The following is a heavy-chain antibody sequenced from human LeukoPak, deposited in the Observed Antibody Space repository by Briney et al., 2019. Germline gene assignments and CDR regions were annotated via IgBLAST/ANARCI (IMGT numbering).Heavy chain of an antibody. CDR1: GFTFSSYA. Sequence: GGSLRLSCAASGFTFSSYAMHWVRQAPGRGLEWVAVISYDGSNKYYADSVKGRFTISRDNSKNTLYLQMNSLRAEDTAVYYCAREVHSFHYDILTGPFDYWGQGTLVTVSS. V-gene: IGHV3-30*04. CDR2: ISYDGSNK. J-gene: IGHJ4*02. CDR3: AREVHSFHYDILTGPFDY. D-gene: IGHD3-9*01.